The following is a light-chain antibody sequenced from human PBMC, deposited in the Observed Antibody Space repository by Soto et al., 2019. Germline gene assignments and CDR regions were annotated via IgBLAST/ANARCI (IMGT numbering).Light chain of an antibody. V-gene: IGLV2-14*01. CDR2: DVS. CDR3: SSKTTSTTGV. J-gene: IGLJ3*02. CDR1: SSDVGAYNY. Sequence: QSALTQPASVSGSPGQSITISCTGTSSDVGAYNYVSWYQQHPGKAPKLIIYDVSKRPSGVSNRFSGSKSGNTAFLIISGLQAEDEADYHGSSKTTSTTGVFGGGTQLTVL.